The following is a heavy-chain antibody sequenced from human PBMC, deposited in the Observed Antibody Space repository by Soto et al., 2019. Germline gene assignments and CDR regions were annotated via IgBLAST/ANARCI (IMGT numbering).Heavy chain of an antibody. D-gene: IGHD3-9*01. Sequence: QVQLVQSGAEVKKPGASVKVSCKASGYTFTSYDINWVRQATGQGLEWMGWMNPNSGTTGYAQKFQGRVTMTRNTSISTAYMELSSLRSEDTAVYYCARGPGRRTGYYRTVGYWGQGTLVTVSS. CDR2: MNPNSGTT. V-gene: IGHV1-8*01. CDR1: GYTFTSYD. CDR3: ARGPGRRTGYYRTVGY. J-gene: IGHJ4*02.